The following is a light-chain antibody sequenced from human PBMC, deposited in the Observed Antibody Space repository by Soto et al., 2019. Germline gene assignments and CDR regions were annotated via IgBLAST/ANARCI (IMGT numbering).Light chain of an antibody. CDR2: DAS. J-gene: IGKJ4*01. Sequence: EIVLTQSPATLSLSPGERATLSCRASQSVSSYLAWYQQKPGQAPRLLISDASNRSTGITATFSGSGSVTDFTLTISSPEPDDFAVYYCQQSSNWPLTFGGGTKVEIK. V-gene: IGKV3-11*01. CDR3: QQSSNWPLT. CDR1: QSVSSY.